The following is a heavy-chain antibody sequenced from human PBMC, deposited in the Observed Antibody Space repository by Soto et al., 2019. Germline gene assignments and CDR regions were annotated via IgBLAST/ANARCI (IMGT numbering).Heavy chain of an antibody. V-gene: IGHV1-2*04. D-gene: IGHD2-15*01. CDR1: GYTFTGYY. J-gene: IGHJ6*02. Sequence: QVQLVQSGAEVKKPGASVKVSCKASGYTFTGYYMHWVRQAPGQGLEWMGWINPNSVGTNYAQKFQGWVTMTRDTSIGTAYMELSRLRSDDTAVYYGARVPLGDIVVVVAAETLVGMDVWGQGTTVTVSS. CDR3: ARVPLGDIVVVVAAETLVGMDV. CDR2: INPNSVGT.